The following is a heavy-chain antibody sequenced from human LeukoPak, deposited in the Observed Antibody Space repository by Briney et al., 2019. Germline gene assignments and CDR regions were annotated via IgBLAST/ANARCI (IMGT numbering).Heavy chain of an antibody. CDR2: IHYTGST. D-gene: IGHD6-13*01. CDR1: GGSISSSSYY. V-gene: IGHV4-39*01. Sequence: PSETLSLTCSVSGGSISSSSYYWGWIRQPPGKGREWIGSIHYTGSTHYNPSLKSRGTISVDTSKNQFSLKLTSVTAADTAVYYCARRDGNSWYYFDYWGQGTLVTVSS. J-gene: IGHJ4*02. CDR3: ARRDGNSWYYFDY.